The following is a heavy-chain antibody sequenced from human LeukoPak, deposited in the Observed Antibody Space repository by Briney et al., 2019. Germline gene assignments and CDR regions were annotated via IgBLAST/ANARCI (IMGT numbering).Heavy chain of an antibody. CDR3: AKRGSGYYYDY. J-gene: IGHJ4*02. V-gene: IGHV3-23*01. CDR2: IGGSGDTT. CDR1: GFTFSSYA. Sequence: GGSLRLSCTVSGFTFSSYAMSWVRQAPGKGLEWVSTIGGSGDTTYYADSVKGRFTISRDNSKNTLYLQMNSLRAEDTAVYYCAKRGSGYYYDYWGQGTLVTVSS. D-gene: IGHD3-22*01.